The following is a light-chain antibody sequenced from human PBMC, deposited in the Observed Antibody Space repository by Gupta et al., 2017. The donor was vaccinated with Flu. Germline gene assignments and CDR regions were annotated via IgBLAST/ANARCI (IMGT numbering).Light chain of an antibody. CDR3: QQYNNWLRT. CDR2: DAY. V-gene: IGKV3-15*01. CDR1: ESVRSN. Sequence: ETVMTQSPATLSVSPGERATLSCRASESVRSNLAWYQQKPGQAPRLLIYDAYTRATGIPARFSGSGSGTEFTLTISSLQSEDYAVYFCQQYNNWLRTFGQGTKVEIK. J-gene: IGKJ1*01.